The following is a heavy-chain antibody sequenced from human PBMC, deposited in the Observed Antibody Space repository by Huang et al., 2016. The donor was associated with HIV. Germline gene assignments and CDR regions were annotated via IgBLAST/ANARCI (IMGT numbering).Heavy chain of an antibody. CDR1: GTSMISSTFY. D-gene: IGHD2-2*03. J-gene: IGHJ6*02. V-gene: IGHV4-39*02. CDR2: CYFRGNT. Sequence: QLRESGPGLVTPSETRSLTCSASGTSMISSTFYWGWFRQPPGRGLEWIGRCYFRGNTAYNPSLKSRVTRSIDTANKQYSMRLTSVTAADTAVYFCAREVRSVDTDRPDGYYYRGLDVWGQGTTVIVSS. CDR3: AREVRSVDTDRPDGYYYRGLDV.